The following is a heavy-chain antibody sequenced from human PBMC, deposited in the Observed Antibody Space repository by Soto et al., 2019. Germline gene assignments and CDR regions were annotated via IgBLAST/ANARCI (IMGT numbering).Heavy chain of an antibody. V-gene: IGHV4-30-2*01. Sequence: QLQLQESGSGLVRPSQTLSLTCTVSGASIGSGSYSWNWIRQPPGKGLEWIGYLHHSGDTYFNPSLRRGVSISVDRSNNQFSLKLISVTAADTAVYYCARFPLWFGELDYWGQGALVTVSS. D-gene: IGHD3-10*01. CDR3: ARFPLWFGELDY. CDR2: LHHSGDT. CDR1: GASIGSGSYS. J-gene: IGHJ4*02.